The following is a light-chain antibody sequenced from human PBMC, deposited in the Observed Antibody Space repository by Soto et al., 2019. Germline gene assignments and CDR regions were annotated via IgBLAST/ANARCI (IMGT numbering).Light chain of an antibody. CDR3: CSYAGSYTWI. CDR1: SSDVGGYNY. J-gene: IGLJ2*01. Sequence: QSVLTQPRSVSGSPGQSVTISCTGTSSDVGGYNYVSWYQQNPGKAPKLMIYDVSKRPSGVPDRFSGYKSGNAASLTISGLQAEDEADYYCCSYAGSYTWIFGGGTKLTVL. V-gene: IGLV2-11*01. CDR2: DVS.